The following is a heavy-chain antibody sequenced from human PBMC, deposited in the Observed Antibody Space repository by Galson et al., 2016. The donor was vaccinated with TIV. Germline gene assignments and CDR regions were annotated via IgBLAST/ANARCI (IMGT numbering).Heavy chain of an antibody. CDR1: GYTFTTYY. Sequence: SVNVSCKASGYTFTTYYIHWVRQAPGQGLEWMGVIDPSGGGTTYAQKFRARVTMTRDTSTSTVYMGLSSLKSEDTAVYYCTRDLGRRREYWGQGTLVTVSS. D-gene: IGHD1-26*01. V-gene: IGHV1-46*01. CDR3: TRDLGRRREY. J-gene: IGHJ4*02. CDR2: IDPSGGGT.